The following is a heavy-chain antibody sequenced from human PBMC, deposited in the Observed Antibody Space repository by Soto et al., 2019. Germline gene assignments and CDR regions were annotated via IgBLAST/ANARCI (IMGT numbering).Heavy chain of an antibody. Sequence: GGSLRVSCAASGFIFSSYAMSWVRQAPGKGLEWVSAISGSGGSTYYADSVKGRFTISRDNSKNTLYLQMNSLRAEDTAVYYCAKGKSGYYPSHFDYWGKGTLVTVSS. D-gene: IGHD3-3*01. CDR3: AKGKSGYYPSHFDY. CDR1: GFIFSSYA. V-gene: IGHV3-23*01. J-gene: IGHJ4*02. CDR2: ISGSGGST.